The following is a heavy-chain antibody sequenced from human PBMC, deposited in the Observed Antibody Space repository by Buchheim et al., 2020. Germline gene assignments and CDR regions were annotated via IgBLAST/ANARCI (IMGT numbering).Heavy chain of an antibody. V-gene: IGHV3-30*04. CDR2: ISYDGSNK. Sequence: QVQLVESGGGVVQPGRSLRLSCAASGFTFSSYAMHWVRQAPGKGLAWVAVISYDGSNKYYADSVKGRFPISRDNSKNPLYLQMNSLRAEDTAVYYCARDPDYYDSSGYAFDYWGQGTL. CDR3: ARDPDYYDSSGYAFDY. CDR1: GFTFSSYA. D-gene: IGHD3-22*01. J-gene: IGHJ4*02.